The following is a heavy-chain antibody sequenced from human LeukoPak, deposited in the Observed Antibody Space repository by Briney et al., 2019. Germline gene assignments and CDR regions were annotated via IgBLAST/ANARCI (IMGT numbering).Heavy chain of an antibody. V-gene: IGHV1-69*06. D-gene: IGHD3-22*01. Sequence: GASVKVSCKASGGTFSSYAISWVRQAPGQGLEWMGGIIPIFGTANYAQKFQGRVTMTEDTSTDTAYMELSSLRSEDTAVYYCATGAWKGAGSSGYKVWGQGTLVTVSS. CDR3: ATGAWKGAGSSGYKV. J-gene: IGHJ4*02. CDR2: IIPIFGTA. CDR1: GGTFSSYA.